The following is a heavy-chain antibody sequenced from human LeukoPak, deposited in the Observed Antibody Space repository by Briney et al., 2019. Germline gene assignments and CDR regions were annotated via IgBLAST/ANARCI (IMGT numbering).Heavy chain of an antibody. CDR2: INAGNGNT. D-gene: IGHD5-18*01. Sequence: ASVKVSCKASGYTFTSYAMHWVRQAPGQRLEWMGWINAGNGNTKYSQKFQGRVTITRDTSASTAYMELSSLRSEDTAVYYCARGVEGQLWLIYWGQGTLVTVSS. J-gene: IGHJ4*02. CDR3: ARGVEGQLWLIY. CDR1: GYTFTSYA. V-gene: IGHV1-3*01.